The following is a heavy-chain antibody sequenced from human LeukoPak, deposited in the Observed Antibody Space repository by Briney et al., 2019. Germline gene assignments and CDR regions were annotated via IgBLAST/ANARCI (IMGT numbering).Heavy chain of an antibody. CDR3: PREGPEGDFWSGYFDY. Sequence: GGSLRLSCAASGFTFSSYSMNWVRQAPGKWLEWVSYISSSSSTIYYADSVKGRFTISRDNAKNSLYLQMNSLRAEDTAVYYCPREGPEGDFWSGYFDYWGQGTLVTVSS. D-gene: IGHD3-3*01. CDR1: GFTFSSYS. J-gene: IGHJ4*02. CDR2: ISSSSSTI. V-gene: IGHV3-48*01.